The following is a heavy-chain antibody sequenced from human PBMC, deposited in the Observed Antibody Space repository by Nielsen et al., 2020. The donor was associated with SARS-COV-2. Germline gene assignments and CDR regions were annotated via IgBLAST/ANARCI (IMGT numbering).Heavy chain of an antibody. CDR2: IKQDGSEK. D-gene: IGHD4-17*01. CDR3: ARDPHPVTTTASYYYGMDV. V-gene: IGHV3-7*03. J-gene: IGHJ6*02. CDR1: GFTFSSYW. Sequence: EGSLRLSCAASGFTFSSYWMSWVRQAPGKGLEWVANIKQDGSEKYYVDSVKGRFTISRDNAKNSLYLQMNSLRAEDTAVYYCARDPHPVTTTASYYYGMDVWGQGTTVTVSS.